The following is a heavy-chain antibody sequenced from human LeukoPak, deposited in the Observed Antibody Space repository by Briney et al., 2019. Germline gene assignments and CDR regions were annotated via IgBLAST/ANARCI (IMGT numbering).Heavy chain of an antibody. CDR3: ARHYGGGEYYYGMDV. CDR1: GYSFTNYW. CDR2: IYPGDSDT. D-gene: IGHD2-21*01. J-gene: IGHJ6*02. Sequence: GESLKISCKGSGYSFTNYWIGWVRQMPGKGLEWMGIIYPGDSDTRHSPSFQGQVTISADKSISTAYLQWSSLKASDTAIYYCARHYGGGEYYYGMDVWGQGTTVTVAS. V-gene: IGHV5-51*01.